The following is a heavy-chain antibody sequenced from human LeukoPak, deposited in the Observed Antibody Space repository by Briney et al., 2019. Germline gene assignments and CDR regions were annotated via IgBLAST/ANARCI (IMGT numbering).Heavy chain of an antibody. CDR2: IYFSGST. V-gene: IGHV4-59*12. D-gene: IGHD5-12*01. CDR3: ANSGYVSYSYEH. Sequence: SETLSLTCSVSGTSMSSYYWTWIRQPPGKGLEWIGYIYFSGSTKYNPSLKSRVTMSLDTSKNQVSLELRSVTAADTAVYYCANSGYVSYSYEHWGQGTLVTVSS. J-gene: IGHJ4*02. CDR1: GTSMSSYY.